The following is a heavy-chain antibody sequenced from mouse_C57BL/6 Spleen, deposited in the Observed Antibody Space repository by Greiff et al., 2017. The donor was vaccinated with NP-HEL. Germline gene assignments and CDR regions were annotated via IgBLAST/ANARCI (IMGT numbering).Heavy chain of an antibody. J-gene: IGHJ2*01. CDR1: GYTFTSYW. Sequence: VQLQQSGTVLARPGASVKMSCKTSGYTFTSYWMHWVKQRPGQGLEWIGAIYPGNSDTSYNQKFKGKAKLTAVTSASTAYMELSSLTNEDSAVYYCTRSRARDGYYRYWGQGTTLTVSS. CDR3: TRSRARDGYYRY. CDR2: IYPGNSDT. V-gene: IGHV1-5*01. D-gene: IGHD2-3*01.